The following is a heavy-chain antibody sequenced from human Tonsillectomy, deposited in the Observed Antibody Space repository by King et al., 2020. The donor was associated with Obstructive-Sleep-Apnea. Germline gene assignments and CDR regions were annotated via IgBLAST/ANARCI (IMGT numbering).Heavy chain of an antibody. D-gene: IGHD3-22*01. CDR1: GGSISSGDYY. V-gene: IGHV4-30-4*01. CDR2: IFYSGST. CDR3: ARENAYYDSSGYYYAGSSPDY. J-gene: IGHJ4*02. Sequence: VQLQESGPGLVKPSQNLSLTCTVSGGSISSGDYYWSWIRQPPGKGLEWIGYIFYSGSTYYNPSLKSRVTMSVDTSKNQFSLKLGSVTAADTAVYYCARENAYYDSSGYYYAGSSPDYWGQGTLVTVSS.